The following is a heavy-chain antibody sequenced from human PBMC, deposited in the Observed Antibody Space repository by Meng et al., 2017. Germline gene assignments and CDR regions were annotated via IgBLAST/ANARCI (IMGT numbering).Heavy chain of an antibody. V-gene: IGHV4-34*01. D-gene: IGHD3-22*01. CDR1: GVSLSDYY. Sequence: HVQSPEWGAEAWEPAEALSHACAVYGVSLSDYYWRWSRQPTGKGVGWIGEINHSRNTNYNPSLKSRVTISVVTSKSQFSLELSSVTAADTAVYYCARASPYDRGGYFDYWGQGTLVTVSS. J-gene: IGHJ4*02. CDR2: INHSRNT. CDR3: ARASPYDRGGYFDY.